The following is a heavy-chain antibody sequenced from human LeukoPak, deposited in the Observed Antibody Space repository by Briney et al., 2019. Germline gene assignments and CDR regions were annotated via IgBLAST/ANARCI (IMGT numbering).Heavy chain of an antibody. J-gene: IGHJ4*02. Sequence: GGSLRLSCAASGVTFSSYGMHWVRQAPGKGLEWVAVIWYDGSNKYYADSVKGRFTISRDNSKNTLYLQMNSLRAEDTAVYYCARDPGLYYFDYWGQGTLVTVSS. D-gene: IGHD3/OR15-3a*01. V-gene: IGHV3-33*01. CDR3: ARDPGLYYFDY. CDR1: GVTFSSYG. CDR2: IWYDGSNK.